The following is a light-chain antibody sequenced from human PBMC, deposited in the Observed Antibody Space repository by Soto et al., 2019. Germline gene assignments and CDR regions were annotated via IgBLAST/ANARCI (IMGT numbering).Light chain of an antibody. Sequence: QSALTQPPSASGSPGQSVTISCTGTKSVIGVYDFVSWYQHHPGKAPRLIIYEVVQRPSGVPDRFSGSKSGNTASLTVSGLQAADEADYYCNSFRVSHLYVFGTGTKVTVL. CDR2: EVV. V-gene: IGLV2-8*01. J-gene: IGLJ1*01. CDR1: KSVIGVYDF. CDR3: NSFRVSHLYV.